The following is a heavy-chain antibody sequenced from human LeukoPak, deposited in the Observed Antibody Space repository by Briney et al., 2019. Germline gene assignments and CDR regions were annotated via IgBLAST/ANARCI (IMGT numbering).Heavy chain of an antibody. J-gene: IGHJ4*02. CDR3: AKHSSGWYSPFDY. D-gene: IGHD6-19*01. CDR1: GFTFSSYG. Sequence: PGGSLRLSCAASGFTFSSYGLHWVRQAPGKGLEWVSAISGSGFSTYYADSVKGRFTISRDNSKNTLYLQMNSLRAEDTAVYYCAKHSSGWYSPFDYWGQGTLVTVSS. CDR2: ISGSGFST. V-gene: IGHV3-23*01.